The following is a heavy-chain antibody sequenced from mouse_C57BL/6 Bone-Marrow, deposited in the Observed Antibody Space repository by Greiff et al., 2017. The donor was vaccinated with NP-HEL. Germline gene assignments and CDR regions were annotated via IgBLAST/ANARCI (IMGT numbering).Heavy chain of an antibody. Sequence: QVHVKQPGAELVKPGASVKLSCKASGYTFTSYWMHWVKQRPGQGLEWIGMIHPNSGSTNYNEKFKSKATLTVDKSSSTAYMQLSSLTSEDSAVYYCARFGSSYDYYAMDYWGQGTSVTVSS. CDR1: GYTFTSYW. CDR2: IHPNSGST. CDR3: ARFGSSYDYYAMDY. J-gene: IGHJ4*01. D-gene: IGHD1-1*01. V-gene: IGHV1-64*01.